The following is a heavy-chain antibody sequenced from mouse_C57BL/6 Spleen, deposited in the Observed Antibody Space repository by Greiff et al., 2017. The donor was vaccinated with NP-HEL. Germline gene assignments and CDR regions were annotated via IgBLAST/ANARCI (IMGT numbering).Heavy chain of an antibody. CDR2: INPNNGGT. CDR1: GYTFTDYY. J-gene: IGHJ2*01. Sequence: VQLQQSGPELVKPGASVKISCKASGYTFTDYYMNWVKQSHGKSLEWIGDINPNNGGTSYNQKFKGKATLTVDKSSSTAYMELRSLTSEDSAVYYCARLQYGNYYFDYWGQGTTLTVSS. D-gene: IGHD2-10*02. CDR3: ARLQYGNYYFDY. V-gene: IGHV1-26*01.